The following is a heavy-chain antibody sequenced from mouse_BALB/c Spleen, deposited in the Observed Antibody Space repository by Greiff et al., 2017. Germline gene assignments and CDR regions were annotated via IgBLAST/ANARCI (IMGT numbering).Heavy chain of an antibody. V-gene: IGHV1-9*01. D-gene: IGHD1-1*01. CDR3: ARNYYGSSYRAY. Sequence: QVQLQQSGAELMKPGASVKISCKATGYTFSSYWIEWVKQRPGHGLEWIGEILPGSGSTNYNEKFKGKATFTADTSSNTAYMQLSSLTSEDSAVYYCARNYYGSSYRAYWGQGTLVTVSA. J-gene: IGHJ3*01. CDR2: ILPGSGST. CDR1: GYTFSSYW.